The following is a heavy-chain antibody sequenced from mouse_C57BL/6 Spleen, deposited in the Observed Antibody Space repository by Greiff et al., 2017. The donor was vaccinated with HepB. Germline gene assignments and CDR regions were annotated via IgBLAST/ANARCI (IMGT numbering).Heavy chain of an antibody. J-gene: IGHJ2*01. Sequence: VQLQQPGAELVKPGASVKLSCKASGYTFTSYWMHWVKQRPGQGLEWIGIIHPNSGSTNYNEKFKSKATLTVDKSSSTAYMQLSSLTSEDSAVYYCARSDSNYFDYWGQGTTLTVSS. CDR3: ARSDSNYFDY. CDR2: IHPNSGST. CDR1: GYTFTSYW. V-gene: IGHV1-64*01. D-gene: IGHD2-5*01.